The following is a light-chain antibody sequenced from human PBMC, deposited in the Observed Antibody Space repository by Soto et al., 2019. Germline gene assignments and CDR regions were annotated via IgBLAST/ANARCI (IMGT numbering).Light chain of an antibody. CDR1: SSDVGGYKY. J-gene: IGLJ1*01. Sequence: QSALTQPPSASGSPGQSVTISCTGTSSDVGGYKYVSWYQQHPGKAPKLMIYEVSKRPSGVPDRFSGSKSGNTASLTVSGLQAEDEAEYYCSSVGVFGTGTKLTVL. V-gene: IGLV2-8*01. CDR3: SSVGV. CDR2: EVS.